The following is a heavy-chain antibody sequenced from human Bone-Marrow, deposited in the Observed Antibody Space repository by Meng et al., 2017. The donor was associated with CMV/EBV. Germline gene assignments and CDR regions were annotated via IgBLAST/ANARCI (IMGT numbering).Heavy chain of an antibody. CDR1: GFTISPYI. D-gene: IGHD3-10*01. CDR2: ISSTSYYK. J-gene: IGHJ5*01. Sequence: GESLKISCEASGFTISPYIMNWVRQAPGKGLEWVSSISSTSYYKYYADSVWGRFTLSRDNAKHSLYLQMNSLRAEDTAVYYCARDSLELENGWFAPWGQGTRVTVSS. V-gene: IGHV3-21*01. CDR3: ARDSLELENGWFAP.